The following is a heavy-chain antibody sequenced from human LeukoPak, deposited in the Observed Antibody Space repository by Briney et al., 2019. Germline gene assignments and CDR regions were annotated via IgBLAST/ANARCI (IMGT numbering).Heavy chain of an antibody. CDR1: GFTFSSYG. V-gene: IGHV3-30*18. CDR2: ISYDGSNK. Sequence: GRSLGLSCAASGFTFSSYGMHWVRQAPGKGLEWVAVISYDGSNKYYADSVKGRFTISRDNSKNTLYLQMNSLRAEDTAVYYCAKAPWELLPDAFDIWGQGTMVTVSS. J-gene: IGHJ3*02. CDR3: AKAPWELLPDAFDI. D-gene: IGHD1-26*01.